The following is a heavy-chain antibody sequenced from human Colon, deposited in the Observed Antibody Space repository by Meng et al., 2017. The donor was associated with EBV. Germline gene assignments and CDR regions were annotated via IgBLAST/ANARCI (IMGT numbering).Heavy chain of an antibody. CDR1: GFSVSSNY. CDR3: ARDLTPMIRGALGF. D-gene: IGHD3-10*01. J-gene: IGHJ4*02. Sequence: LQRVESGVGLIPPGGSLRLSCAVAGFSVSSNYMSWVRQAPGKRLEWVSVLYSGGSTYYADSVKGRFTISRDNSKNTLYLQMNNLRAEDTAVYYCARDLTPMIRGALGFWGQGTLVTVSS. V-gene: IGHV3-53*01. CDR2: LYSGGST.